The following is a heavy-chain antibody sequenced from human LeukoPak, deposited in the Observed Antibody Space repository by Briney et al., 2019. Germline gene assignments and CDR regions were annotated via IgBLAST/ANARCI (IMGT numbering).Heavy chain of an antibody. CDR2: ISGSGVST. V-gene: IGHV3-23*01. Sequence: GGSLRLSCVTSGFTFVDYAANWVRQAPGRGLEWVSFISGSGVSTFYANSVRGRFTTSRDNSKNTLFLQMNGLRTGDTAIYYCAKDGGYNRGSFDYWGRGTLVTVSS. CDR1: GFTFVDYA. D-gene: IGHD5-18*01. CDR3: AKDGGYNRGSFDY. J-gene: IGHJ4*02.